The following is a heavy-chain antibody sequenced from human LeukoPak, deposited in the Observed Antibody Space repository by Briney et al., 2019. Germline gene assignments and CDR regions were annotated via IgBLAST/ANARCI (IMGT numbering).Heavy chain of an antibody. D-gene: IGHD3-3*01. V-gene: IGHV3-23*01. CDR1: GFTFSSYA. CDR3: AKGHHYDFWSGYHLFDF. Sequence: GGSLRHSCAASGFTFSSYAMSWVRQAPGKGQEWVSTISGSGGSTNYADSVKGRFTISRDKSKNTLYLQMNSLRAEDTAVYYCAKGHHYDFWSGYHLFDFGGQGTLVTVSS. CDR2: ISGSGGST. J-gene: IGHJ4*02.